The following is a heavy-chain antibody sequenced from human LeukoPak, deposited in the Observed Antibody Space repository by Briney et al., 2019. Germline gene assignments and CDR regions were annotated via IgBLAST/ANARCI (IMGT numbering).Heavy chain of an antibody. J-gene: IGHJ4*02. Sequence: GGPLRLSCAAPGLTFISYWLTWVRRAPGKGLEWVANIKQDGSEKYYVDSVKGRFTISRDNAKNSLYLQMNSLRAEDTAVYYCARALVGAPRDFDYWGQGTLVTVSS. CDR1: GLTFISYW. CDR2: IKQDGSEK. D-gene: IGHD1-26*01. V-gene: IGHV3-7*01. CDR3: ARALVGAPRDFDY.